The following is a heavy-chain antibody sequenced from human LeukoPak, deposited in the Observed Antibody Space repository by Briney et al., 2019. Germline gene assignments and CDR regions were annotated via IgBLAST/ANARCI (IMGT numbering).Heavy chain of an antibody. J-gene: IGHJ4*02. Sequence: PGGSLRLSCAASGFTFSAYGMSWFRQAPGKGLEWVSAITYSSGNTYYAASVKGRFTISRDNSKNTLYLQMNSLRAEDTALYYCAKDGTGCGGDCYSDYWGQGTLVTVSS. CDR1: GFTFSAYG. CDR2: ITYSSGNT. V-gene: IGHV3-23*01. CDR3: AKDGTGCGGDCYSDY. D-gene: IGHD2-21*02.